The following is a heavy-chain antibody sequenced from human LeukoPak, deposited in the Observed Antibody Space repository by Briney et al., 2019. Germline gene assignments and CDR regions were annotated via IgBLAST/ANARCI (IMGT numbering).Heavy chain of an antibody. D-gene: IGHD1-26*01. J-gene: IGHJ3*02. CDR3: ARDWWELLNDAFDI. Sequence: PGGTLRLSCAASGFTFSSYGMSWVRQAPGKGLEWVAVISYDGSNKYYADSVKGRFTISRDNSKNTLYLQMNSLRAEDTAVYYCARDWWELLNDAFDIWGQGTMVTVSS. CDR1: GFTFSSYG. CDR2: ISYDGSNK. V-gene: IGHV3-30*03.